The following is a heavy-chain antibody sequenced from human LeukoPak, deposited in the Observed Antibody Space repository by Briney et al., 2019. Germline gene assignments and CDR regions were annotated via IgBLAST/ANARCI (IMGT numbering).Heavy chain of an antibody. CDR1: GFTFSSFD. Sequence: GGSLRLSCAASGFTFSSFDMHWVRQPTGQGMEWVSTIGTASDTYYPGSVEGRFTLSRDNAKNSLYLQMNSLTAGDTAVYYCARGPPRGKYYYVDVWGKGTTVTVSS. CDR3: ARGPPRGKYYYVDV. D-gene: IGHD1-1*01. J-gene: IGHJ6*03. V-gene: IGHV3-13*01. CDR2: IGTASDT.